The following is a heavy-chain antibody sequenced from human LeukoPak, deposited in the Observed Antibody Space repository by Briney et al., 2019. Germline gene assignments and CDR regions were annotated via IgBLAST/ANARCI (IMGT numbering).Heavy chain of an antibody. CDR3: ARSCRILDIVATIRARLGGNGFDI. Sequence: PSETLSLTCTVSGGSISSSSYYWGWIRQPPGKGLEWIANIYYSGSTYSNPSLKSRVTISVDTSKNQFSLKLSSVTAADKAVYYCARSCRILDIVATIRARLGGNGFDIWGQGTMVTVSS. CDR1: GGSISSSSYY. V-gene: IGHV4-39*07. CDR2: IYYSGST. D-gene: IGHD5-12*01. J-gene: IGHJ3*02.